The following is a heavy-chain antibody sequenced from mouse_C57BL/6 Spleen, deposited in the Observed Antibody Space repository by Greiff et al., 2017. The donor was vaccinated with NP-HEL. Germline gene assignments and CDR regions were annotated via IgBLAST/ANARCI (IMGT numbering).Heavy chain of an antibody. J-gene: IGHJ3*01. CDR1: GYTFTEYT. D-gene: IGHD2-4*01. CDR3: ARHEERGYDDDEEAGFAY. Sequence: QVQLKESGAELVKPGASVKLSCKASGYTFTEYTIHWVKQRSGQGLEWIGWFYPGSGSIKYNEKFKDKATLTADKSSSTVYMELSSLTSEDSAVYFCARHEERGYDDDEEAGFAYWGQGTLVTVSA. V-gene: IGHV1-62-2*01. CDR2: FYPGSGSI.